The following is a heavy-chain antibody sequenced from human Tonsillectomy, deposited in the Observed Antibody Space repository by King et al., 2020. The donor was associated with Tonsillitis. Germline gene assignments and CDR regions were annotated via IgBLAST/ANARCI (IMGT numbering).Heavy chain of an antibody. CDR3: AKDREGQWELLPEYFQH. V-gene: IGHV3-30*18. Sequence: VQLVESGGGVVQPGRSLRLSCAASGFTFSSYGMHWVRQAPGKGLEWVAVISYDGSNKYYADSVKGRFTISRDNSKNTLYLQMNSLRPEDTAVYYCAKDREGQWELLPEYFQHLSQGTLVTVSS. CDR2: ISYDGSNK. J-gene: IGHJ1*01. CDR1: GFTFSSYG. D-gene: IGHD1-26*01.